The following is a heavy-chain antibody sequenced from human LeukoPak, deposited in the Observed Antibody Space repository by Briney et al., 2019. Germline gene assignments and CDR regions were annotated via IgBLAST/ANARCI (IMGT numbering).Heavy chain of an antibody. Sequence: SETLSLTCAVSGGSLSGNYWSWIRQPPGKGLEWIGEINHSGRTKYNPSLKSRVTISVDTSKNQFSLKLSSVTAADTAMYFCARTSPMPPTMVRVWYFDFWGQGTLVTVSS. CDR3: ARTSPMPPTMVRVWYFDF. CDR1: GGSLSGNY. D-gene: IGHD3-10*01. J-gene: IGHJ4*02. V-gene: IGHV4-34*01. CDR2: INHSGRT.